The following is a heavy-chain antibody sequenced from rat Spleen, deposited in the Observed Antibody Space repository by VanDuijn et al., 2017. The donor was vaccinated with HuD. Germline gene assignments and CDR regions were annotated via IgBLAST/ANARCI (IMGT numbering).Heavy chain of an antibody. CDR1: GHSITSGYR. Sequence: EVQLQESGPGLVKPSQSLSLTCSVTGHSITSGYRWNWIRKFPGNRLEWMGYINSAGSTIYNPPLESRISITRETFKNQFFLQVNSVTSEDTATSYCARSDGTHYYLPFANWGQGTLVTVSS. D-gene: IGHD1-12*02. CDR2: INSAGST. CDR3: ARSDGTHYYLPFAN. J-gene: IGHJ3*01. V-gene: IGHV3-3*01.